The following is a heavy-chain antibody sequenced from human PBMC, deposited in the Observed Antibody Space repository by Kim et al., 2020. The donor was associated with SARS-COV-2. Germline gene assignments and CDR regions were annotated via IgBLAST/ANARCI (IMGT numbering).Heavy chain of an antibody. Sequence: GSLRLSCAASGFTFNKYAIHWVRQAPGKGLEWLAIISYDGGNEHYGDSVKGRFTSSRDNSMNTLYLQMNSLRPEDTAVYYCARGGNSWSSKYYYGTDAWGQGPTVTVSS. V-gene: IGHV3-30*04. CDR2: ISYDGGNE. CDR3: ARGGNSWSSKYYYGTDA. CDR1: GFTFNKYA. D-gene: IGHD4-4*01. J-gene: IGHJ6*02.